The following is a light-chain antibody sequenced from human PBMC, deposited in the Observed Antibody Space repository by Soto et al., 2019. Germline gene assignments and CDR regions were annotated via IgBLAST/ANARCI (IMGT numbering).Light chain of an antibody. CDR1: QSLVYSDENPY. J-gene: IGKJ1*01. CDR3: MQGTHWPRT. V-gene: IGKV2-30*01. Sequence: EVGTTRSPLSVRVTLGQLASMSCTSSQSLVYSDENPYLNWFQQTPCLSPRRLIYKVSSRYSGVPDRFSGSGSGTDFTLKISRVEAEDVGVYYCMQGTHWPRTVGQGTKVDSK. CDR2: KVS.